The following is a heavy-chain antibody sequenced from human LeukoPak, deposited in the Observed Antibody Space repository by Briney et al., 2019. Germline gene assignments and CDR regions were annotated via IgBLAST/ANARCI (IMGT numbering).Heavy chain of an antibody. J-gene: IGHJ4*02. CDR2: IPQNGGAA. D-gene: IGHD3-22*01. Sequence: GGSLRLSCAASGFTFDDYGMTWVRQAPGKGLEWVCGIPQNGGAAGYAGSVKGRFTISRDNVKKSLYLQMSSLRAEDTALYYCVRGITMMVDWGQGTLVTVSS. CDR1: GFTFDDYG. CDR3: VRGITMMVD. V-gene: IGHV3-20*04.